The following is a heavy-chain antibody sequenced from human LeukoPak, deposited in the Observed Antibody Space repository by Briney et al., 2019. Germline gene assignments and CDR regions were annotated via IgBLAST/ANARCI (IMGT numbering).Heavy chain of an antibody. CDR1: GFTFSSYG. CDR3: ARSDDYNSRNVFNY. J-gene: IGHJ4*02. Sequence: GGSLRLSCAASGFTFSSYGMSWVRQAPGEGLEWVSGISASDGSTYYADSVKGRFTITRDNSKNTLYLQMNSLRAEDTAVYYCARSDDYNSRNVFNYWGQGTLVTVSS. V-gene: IGHV3-23*01. CDR2: ISASDGST. D-gene: IGHD5-24*01.